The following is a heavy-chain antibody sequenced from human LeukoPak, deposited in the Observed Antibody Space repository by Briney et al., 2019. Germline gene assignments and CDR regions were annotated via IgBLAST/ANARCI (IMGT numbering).Heavy chain of an antibody. J-gene: IGHJ6*03. V-gene: IGHV1-18*01. CDR3: ASQDYDFWSGYYGYYYYMDV. CDR1: GYTFTSYG. D-gene: IGHD3-3*01. Sequence: ASVKVSCEASGYTFTSYGISWVRQAPGQGLEWMGWISAYNGNTNYAQKLQGRVTMTTDTSTSTGYMELRSLRSDDTAVYYCASQDYDFWSGYYGYYYYMDVWGKGTTVTVSS. CDR2: ISAYNGNT.